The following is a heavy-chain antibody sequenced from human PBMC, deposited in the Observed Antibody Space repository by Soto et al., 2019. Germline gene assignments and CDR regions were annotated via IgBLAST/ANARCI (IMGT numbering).Heavy chain of an antibody. J-gene: IGHJ6*02. CDR3: ARDQPLGCSGGSCKYYYGMDV. Sequence: QVQLVQSGAEVKKPGSSVKVSCKASGGTFSTYAITWVRQAPGQGLEWMGWIIPIFGTANYAQNFQGRVTITADESTSTAYMELNSLRSEDTAVYYCARDQPLGCSGGSCKYYYGMDVWGQGTTFTVSS. CDR2: IIPIFGTA. D-gene: IGHD2-15*01. V-gene: IGHV1-69*01. CDR1: GGTFSTYA.